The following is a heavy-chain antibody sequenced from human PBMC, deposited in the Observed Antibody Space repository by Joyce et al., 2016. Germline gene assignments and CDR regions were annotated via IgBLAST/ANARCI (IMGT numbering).Heavy chain of an antibody. CDR3: AKILTATYSSGWFLDY. CDR1: SNYG. D-gene: IGHD6-25*01. J-gene: IGHJ4*02. CDR2: ISYDGIYK. V-gene: IGHV3-30*18. Sequence: SNYGVHWVRQAPGKGLEWVAVISYDGIYKYDADSGKGRFTISRDNSKNTVFLEMNSLRAEDTAVYYCAKILTATYSSGWFLDYWGQGTLVTVSS.